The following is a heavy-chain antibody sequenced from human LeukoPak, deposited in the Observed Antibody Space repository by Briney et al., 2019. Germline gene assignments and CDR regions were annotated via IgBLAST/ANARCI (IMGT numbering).Heavy chain of an antibody. CDR3: ARDGPQGYSGYGWFDP. V-gene: IGHV4-34*01. Sequence: PSETLSLTCAVYGGSFSGYYWSWIRQPPGKGLEWIGEINHSGRTNYNPSLKSRVTISVDTSKNQFSLKLSSVTAADTAVYYCARDGPQGYSGYGWFDPWGQGTLVTVSS. CDR1: GGSFSGYY. D-gene: IGHD5-12*01. J-gene: IGHJ5*02. CDR2: INHSGRT.